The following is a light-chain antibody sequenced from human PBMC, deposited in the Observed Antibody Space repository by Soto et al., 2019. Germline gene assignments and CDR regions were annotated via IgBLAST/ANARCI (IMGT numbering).Light chain of an antibody. J-gene: IGKJ2*01. CDR2: DAS. V-gene: IGKV3-15*01. CDR1: QSVSSN. Sequence: EIVMTQSPATLSVSPGERATLSCRASQSVSSNLAWYQQKPGQDPRLLIYDASTRATSIPARFSGSGSGTEFTFTISSMQSEDFAVYDCEQYNDWPPKQYTFGPGTKLEIK. CDR3: EQYNDWPPKQYT.